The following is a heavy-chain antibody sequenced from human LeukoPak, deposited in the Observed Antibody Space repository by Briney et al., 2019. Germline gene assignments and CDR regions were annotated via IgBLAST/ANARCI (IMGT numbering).Heavy chain of an antibody. D-gene: IGHD6-19*01. CDR2: ISGSGGST. J-gene: IGHJ6*02. CDR1: GFTFSSYA. CDR3: AKDAIIAVAESYYYYYGMDV. V-gene: IGHV3-23*01. Sequence: GGSLRLSCAASGFTFSSYAMSWVRQAPGKGLEWVSAISGSGGSTYYADSVKGRFTISRDNSKNTLYLQMNSLRAEDTAVYYCAKDAIIAVAESYYYYYGMDVWGQGITVTVSS.